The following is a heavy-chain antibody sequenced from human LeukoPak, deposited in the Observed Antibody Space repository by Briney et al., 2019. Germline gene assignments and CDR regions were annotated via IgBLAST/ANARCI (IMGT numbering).Heavy chain of an antibody. Sequence: GGSLRLSCAASGFTFSSHWMSWVRQAPGKGLEWVANIKQDGSEKYYVDSVKGRFTISRDNAKNSLYLQMNSLRAEDTAVYYCAREDIVSDFDYWGQGTLVTVSS. V-gene: IGHV3-7*01. J-gene: IGHJ4*02. CDR2: IKQDGSEK. CDR1: GFTFSSHW. D-gene: IGHD5/OR15-5a*01. CDR3: AREDIVSDFDY.